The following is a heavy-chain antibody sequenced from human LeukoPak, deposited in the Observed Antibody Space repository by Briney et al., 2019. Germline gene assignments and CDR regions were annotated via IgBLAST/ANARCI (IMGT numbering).Heavy chain of an antibody. CDR2: IYPGDSDT. CDR1: GYSFTSYW. V-gene: IGHV5-51*01. D-gene: IGHD2-21*02. Sequence: GESLKISCKSSGYSFTSYWIGWVRQMPGKGLEWMGIIYPGDSDTKYSPSFQGQVTISVDKSTNTAYLQWRSLKASDTAMYYCARGDVVRGVSWFDSWGQGALVTVSS. J-gene: IGHJ5*01. CDR3: ARGDVVRGVSWFDS.